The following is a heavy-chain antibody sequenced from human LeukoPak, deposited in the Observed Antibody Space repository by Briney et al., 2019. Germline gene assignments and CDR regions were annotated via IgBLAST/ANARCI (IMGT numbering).Heavy chain of an antibody. CDR2: ISYDGSNK. CDR1: GFTFSSYA. D-gene: IGHD3-10*01. V-gene: IGHV3-30*04. Sequence: GGSLRLSCAASGFTFSSYAMHWVRQAPGKGLEWVAVISYDGSNKYYADSVKGRFTISRDNSKNTLYLQMNSLRAEDTAVYYCAAGGSIRYGKDVWGQGTTVTVSS. J-gene: IGHJ6*02. CDR3: AAGGSIRYGKDV.